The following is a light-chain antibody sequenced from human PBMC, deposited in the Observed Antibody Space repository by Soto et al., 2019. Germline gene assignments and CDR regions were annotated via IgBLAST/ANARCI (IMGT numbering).Light chain of an antibody. V-gene: IGLV3-21*02. CDR1: NIAIKS. CDR3: QVWDSSSDHRVV. CDR2: DDG. Sequence: SYVLTQAPSVSVAPGQTARITCGGNNIAIKSVHWYQQKPGQAPVLVVYDDGDRPSGIPERFSGSNSGNTATLTITRVEAGDEADYHCQVWDSSSDHRVVFGGGTKVTVL. J-gene: IGLJ2*01.